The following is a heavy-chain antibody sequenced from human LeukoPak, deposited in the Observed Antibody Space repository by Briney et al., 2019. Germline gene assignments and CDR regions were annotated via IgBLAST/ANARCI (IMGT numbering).Heavy chain of an antibody. CDR3: ARWGYDSSGSYWDD. CDR2: IYSISDT. D-gene: IGHD3-22*01. J-gene: IGHJ4*02. V-gene: IGHV3-53*01. Sequence: GGPLRLSCSASGFSVNSNYMTWVRQAPGKGLEWVSLIYSISDTYYADSVKGRFTISRDNSKNMVFLQINSLRADDSAVYYCARWGYDSSGSYWDDWGQGTRVTVSS. CDR1: GFSVNSNY.